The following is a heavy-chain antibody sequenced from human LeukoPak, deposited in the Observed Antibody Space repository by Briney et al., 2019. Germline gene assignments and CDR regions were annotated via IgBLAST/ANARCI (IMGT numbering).Heavy chain of an antibody. V-gene: IGHV4-31*03. Sequence: SQTLCLTCTVSGGSISSGGYYWSWIRQHPGKGLEWIGYIYYSGSTYYNPSLKSRVSISVDTSKNQFSLKLSSVTAADTAVYYCARGMVRGVIINNWFDPWGRGTLVTVSS. D-gene: IGHD3-10*01. CDR2: IYYSGST. J-gene: IGHJ5*02. CDR3: ARGMVRGVIINNWFDP. CDR1: GGSISSGGYY.